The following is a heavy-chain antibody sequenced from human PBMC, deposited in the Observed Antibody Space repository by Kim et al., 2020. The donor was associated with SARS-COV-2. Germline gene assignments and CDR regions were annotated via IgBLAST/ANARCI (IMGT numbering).Heavy chain of an antibody. V-gene: IGHV3-30*18. J-gene: IGHJ6*02. Sequence: GGSLRLPCAASGFTFSSYGMHWVRQAPGKGLEWVAVISYDGSNKYYADSVKGRFTISRDNSKNTLYLQMNSLRAEDTAVYYCAKDTIDDYGDPYYYYYGMDVWGQGTTVTVSS. CDR1: GFTFSSYG. CDR2: ISYDGSNK. CDR3: AKDTIDDYGDPYYYYYGMDV. D-gene: IGHD4-17*01.